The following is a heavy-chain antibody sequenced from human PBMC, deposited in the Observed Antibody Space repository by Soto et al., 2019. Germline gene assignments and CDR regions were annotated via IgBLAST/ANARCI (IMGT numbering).Heavy chain of an antibody. CDR2: IYYAGTT. V-gene: IGHV4-59*08. CDR3: TRLGGYYQALDS. CDR1: GGSLSGYY. J-gene: IGHJ4*02. D-gene: IGHD3-22*01. Sequence: QVQLQESGPELVKPSETLSLTCSVSGGSLSGYYWTWTRQPPGKGLEWIGYIYYAGTTTYNPSLKTRVTISLDTPKNQFSLKMDSVTAADTAVYYCTRLGGYYQALDSWGQGTLVTVSS.